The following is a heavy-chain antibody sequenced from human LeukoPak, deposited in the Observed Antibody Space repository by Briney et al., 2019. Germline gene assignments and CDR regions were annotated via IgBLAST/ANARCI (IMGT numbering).Heavy chain of an antibody. Sequence: ASVKVSCKASGGTFIIYAISWVRQAPGQGLEWMGWINPNSGGTNYAQKFQGRVTMTRDTSISTAYMELSRLRSDDTAVYYCARGSGDRTLDYWGQGTLVTVSS. J-gene: IGHJ4*02. CDR3: ARGSGDRTLDY. V-gene: IGHV1-2*02. D-gene: IGHD3-10*01. CDR1: GGTFIIYA. CDR2: INPNSGGT.